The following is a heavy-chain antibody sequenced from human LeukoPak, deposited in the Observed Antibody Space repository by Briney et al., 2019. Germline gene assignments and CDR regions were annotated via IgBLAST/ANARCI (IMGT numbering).Heavy chain of an antibody. CDR3: VKDLRSDFMGVLSRYLSY. J-gene: IGHJ4*02. CDR1: GFTFSTYW. Sequence: GGSLRLSCAASGFTFSTYWMHWVCQAPGKGLEYVAAISRNGGSTYYADSVKGRFTISRDNSKSTLYLQMSSLRAEDTAVYLCVKDLRSDFMGVLSRYLSYWGQGTLVTVSS. V-gene: IGHV3-64D*09. D-gene: IGHD2/OR15-2a*01. CDR2: ISRNGGST.